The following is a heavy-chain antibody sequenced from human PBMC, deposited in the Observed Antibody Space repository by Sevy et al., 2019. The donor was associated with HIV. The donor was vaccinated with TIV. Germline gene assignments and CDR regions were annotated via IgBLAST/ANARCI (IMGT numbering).Heavy chain of an antibody. D-gene: IGHD3-3*01. CDR1: GFTFSAYN. J-gene: IGHJ4*02. Sequence: GGSLRLSCAASGFTFSAYNMIWVRRAPGKGLEWVSSISSSSDYKYYADSMKGRFTISRDNAKNSLSLQMDSLSAEDTAVYYCARSIGEGPLRFLACLLPGDYWGQGTLVTVSS. V-gene: IGHV3-21*01. CDR3: ARSIGEGPLRFLACLLPGDY. CDR2: ISSSSDYK.